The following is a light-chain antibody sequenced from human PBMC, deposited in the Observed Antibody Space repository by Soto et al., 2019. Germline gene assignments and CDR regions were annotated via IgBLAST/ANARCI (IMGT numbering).Light chain of an antibody. CDR2: DAS. CDR3: QQYNSYSRT. V-gene: IGKV1-5*01. J-gene: IGKJ1*01. Sequence: DIQMSQSVATLSAYKGDRVTITCRASQSISSWLAWYQQKPGKAPKLLIYDASSLESGVPSRFSGSGSGTEFTLTISSLQPDDFATYYCQQYNSYSRTFGQGTKVDIK. CDR1: QSISSW.